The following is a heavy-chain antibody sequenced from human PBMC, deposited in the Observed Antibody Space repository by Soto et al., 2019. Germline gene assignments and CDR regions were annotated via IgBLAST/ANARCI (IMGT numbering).Heavy chain of an antibody. Sequence: GGSLRLSCAASGFTFSSYGMHWVRQAPGKGLEWVAVISYDGSNKYYADSVKGRFTISRDNSKNTLYLQMNSLRAEDTAVYYCAIPSGLTVTGPDYWGQGTLVTVSS. J-gene: IGHJ4*02. CDR2: ISYDGSNK. CDR3: AIPSGLTVTGPDY. D-gene: IGHD6-19*01. V-gene: IGHV3-30*03. CDR1: GFTFSSYG.